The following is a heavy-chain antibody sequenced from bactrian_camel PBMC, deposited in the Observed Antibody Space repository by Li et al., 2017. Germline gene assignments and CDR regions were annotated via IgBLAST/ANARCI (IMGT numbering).Heavy chain of an antibody. J-gene: IGHJ4*01. CDR2: IYSSNGIT. D-gene: IGHD6*01. CDR3: KIIRAYPGRSCGRFYGL. CDR1: GYIYFSVC. Sequence: HVQLVESGGGSVQTGGSLRLSCAASGYIYFSVCMGWFRQAPGKEREGVATIYSSNGITSYVDSVKGRVTISRDNARSTVYLQISNLNAEDTAMYYCKIIRAYPGRSCGRFYGLGGPGTQVTVS. V-gene: IGHV3S54*01.